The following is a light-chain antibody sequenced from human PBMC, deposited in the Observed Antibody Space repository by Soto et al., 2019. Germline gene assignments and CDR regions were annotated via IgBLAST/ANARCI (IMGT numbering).Light chain of an antibody. Sequence: EILLTQSPATLSLSPGERATLSCRASQSVSSYLAWYQQKPGHVPKLIIYYASNRATGIPARFSGSGSGTDFTFTISSLEPEDFAVYYCQQRENWPINVGQGTRVEI. CDR1: QSVSSY. CDR3: QQRENWPIN. J-gene: IGKJ5*01. CDR2: YAS. V-gene: IGKV3-11*01.